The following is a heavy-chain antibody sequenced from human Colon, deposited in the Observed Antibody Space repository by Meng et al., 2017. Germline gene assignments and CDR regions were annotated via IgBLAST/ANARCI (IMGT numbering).Heavy chain of an antibody. CDR2: IHSSAGT. CDR1: GFSVSSDF. Sequence: EVQLVESGGGLVQPGGSLRLSCAVSGFSVSSDFMIWVRQAPGKGLEWVSMIHSSAGTFFADSVKGRFTVSTDNSKNTLYLQMNSLRIEDTAVYHCANRFVWGLGTLVIVSS. V-gene: IGHV3-66*02. CDR3: ANRFV. J-gene: IGHJ4*02. D-gene: IGHD3-3*01.